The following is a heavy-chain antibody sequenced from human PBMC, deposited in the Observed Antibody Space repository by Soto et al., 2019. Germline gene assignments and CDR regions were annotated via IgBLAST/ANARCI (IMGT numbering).Heavy chain of an antibody. D-gene: IGHD2-21*01. CDR1: GGTFSSYA. J-gene: IGHJ4*02. Sequence: AASVKVSCKASGGTFSSYAISWLRQAPGQGLEWMGGIIPIFGTANYAQKFQGRVTITADESTSTAYMELSSLRSEDTAVYYCARERVVADEANFDYWGQGTLVTVS. CDR2: IIPIFGTA. V-gene: IGHV1-69*13. CDR3: ARERVVADEANFDY.